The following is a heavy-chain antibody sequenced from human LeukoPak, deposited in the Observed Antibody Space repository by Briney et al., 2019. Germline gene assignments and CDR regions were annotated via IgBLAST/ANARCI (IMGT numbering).Heavy chain of an antibody. CDR1: GDSISYYY. D-gene: IGHD5-18*01. J-gene: IGHJ4*02. V-gene: IGHV4-59*01. Sequence: SETLSLTCTVSGDSISYYYCSWISEPPGKGLEWIGKIYYSGNTNYNPSLKSRVTISVDTSKNQFSLKLSSVTAADTAVYYCARVRGYSYDSSDFDYWGQGTLVTVSS. CDR3: ARVRGYSYDSSDFDY. CDR2: IYYSGNT.